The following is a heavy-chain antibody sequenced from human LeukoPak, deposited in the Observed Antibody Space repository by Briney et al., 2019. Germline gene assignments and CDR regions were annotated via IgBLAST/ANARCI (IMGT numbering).Heavy chain of an antibody. V-gene: IGHV1-2*02. J-gene: IGHJ4*02. D-gene: IGHD2-2*01. Sequence: GASVKVSCKASGHTFTVYYIHWVRQAPGQGLEWMGWINPNSGGTNYAQKFQGRVTMTRDTSISTAYMELSRLRSDDTAVYYCASTYCSSTSCYALGAGFDYWGQGTLVTVSS. CDR1: GHTFTVYY. CDR3: ASTYCSSTSCYALGAGFDY. CDR2: INPNSGGT.